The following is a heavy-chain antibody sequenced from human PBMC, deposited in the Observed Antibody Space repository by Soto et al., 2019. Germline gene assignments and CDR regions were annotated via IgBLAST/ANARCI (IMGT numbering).Heavy chain of an antibody. J-gene: IGHJ4*02. D-gene: IGHD3-10*01. CDR3: ATSYGSGYRAFDY. V-gene: IGHV1-69*02. Sequence: SVKVSCKASGDTFSFYSINWVRQAPGLGLEWMGRVNPILSMSNYAQRFQGRVTMTADKSTSTAYMELSGLRSEDTAMYYCATSYGSGYRAFDYWGQGALVTAPQ. CDR2: VNPILSMS. CDR1: GDTFSFYS.